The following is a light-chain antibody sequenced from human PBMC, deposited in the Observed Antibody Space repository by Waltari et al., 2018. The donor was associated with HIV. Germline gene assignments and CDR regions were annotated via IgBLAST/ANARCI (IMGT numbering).Light chain of an antibody. CDR2: GKN. J-gene: IGLJ2*01. V-gene: IGLV1-44*01. Sequence: QSVLPQPPSASGTPRQRVTISCSGRNSNIGRNTVSWFQQLPGTAPKVLIYGKNQRPSGVPDRFSGSKSGTSASLAISGLQSDDEADYFCASWDDSFNGPVFGGGTKLTVV. CDR3: ASWDDSFNGPV. CDR1: NSNIGRNT.